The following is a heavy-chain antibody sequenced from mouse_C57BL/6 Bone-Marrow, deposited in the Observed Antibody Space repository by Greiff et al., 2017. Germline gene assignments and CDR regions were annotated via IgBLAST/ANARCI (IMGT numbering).Heavy chain of an antibody. V-gene: IGHV1-81*01. CDR1: GYTFTSSG. J-gene: IGHJ3*01. CDR3: ARYREGFAY. CDR2: IYPRSGNT. Sequence: VQLQQSGAELARPGASVKLSCKASGYTFTSSGISWVKQRTGQGLEWIGEIYPRSGNTYYNEKFKGKATLTADKSSSTAYMGLRSLTSEDSAVYFCARYREGFAYWGQGTLVTVSA.